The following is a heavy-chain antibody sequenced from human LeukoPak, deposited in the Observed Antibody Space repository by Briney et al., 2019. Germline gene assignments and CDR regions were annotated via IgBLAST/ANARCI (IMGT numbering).Heavy chain of an antibody. CDR1: GFTFSSYG. J-gene: IGHJ4*02. D-gene: IGHD3-22*01. CDR3: AKDHTYDSSGYYIVDY. CDR2: ISGSGGST. V-gene: IGHV3-23*01. Sequence: GGTLGLSCAASGFTFSSYGMSWVRQAPGKGLEWVSAISGSGGSTYYADSVKGRFTISRDNSKNTLYLQTNSLRAEDTAVYYCAKDHTYDSSGYYIVDYWGQGTLVTVSS.